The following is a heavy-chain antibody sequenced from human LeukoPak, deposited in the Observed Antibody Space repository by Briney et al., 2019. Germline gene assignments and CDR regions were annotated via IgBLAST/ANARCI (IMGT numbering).Heavy chain of an antibody. CDR3: ARDLRGDDAFDI. CDR1: GFTVSSTY. CDR2: IYYSGST. V-gene: IGHV4-31*02. Sequence: LRLSCAASGFTVSSTYMSWIRQHPGKGLEWIGYIYYSGSTYYNPSLKSRVTISVDTSKNQFSLKLSSVTAADTAVYYCARDLRGDDAFDIWGQGTMVTVSS. J-gene: IGHJ3*02.